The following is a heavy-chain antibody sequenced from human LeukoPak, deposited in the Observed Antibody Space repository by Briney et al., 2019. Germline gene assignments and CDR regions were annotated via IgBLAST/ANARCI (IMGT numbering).Heavy chain of an antibody. CDR2: ISSNGGST. CDR1: GFTFSNYT. V-gene: IGHV3-64*04. Sequence: GGSLSLSCSASGFTFSNYTMHWVRQAPGKGLEYVSSISSNGGSTYSADSVKGRFTISRDNSKNTLYLQMNSLRAEDTAVYYCARLNLGYGYFLEATNRDYWGQGTLVTVSS. D-gene: IGHD5-18*01. CDR3: ARLNLGYGYFLEATNRDY. J-gene: IGHJ4*02.